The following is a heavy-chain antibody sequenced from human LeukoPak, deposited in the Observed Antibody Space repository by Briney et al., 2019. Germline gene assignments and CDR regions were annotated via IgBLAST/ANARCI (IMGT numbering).Heavy chain of an antibody. Sequence: GSSVKVSCKASGGTFSSYAISWGRHAPGQGLERMGGIIPIFGTANYAQKFQGRVTITADESTSTAYMELSSLRSEDTAVYYCARGLDCSGGSCYRSPSGYNWFDPWGQGTLVTVSS. CDR2: IIPIFGTA. CDR3: ARGLDCSGGSCYRSPSGYNWFDP. J-gene: IGHJ5*02. D-gene: IGHD2-15*01. CDR1: GGTFSSYA. V-gene: IGHV1-69*01.